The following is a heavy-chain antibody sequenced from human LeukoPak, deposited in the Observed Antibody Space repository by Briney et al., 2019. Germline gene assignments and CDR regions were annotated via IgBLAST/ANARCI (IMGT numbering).Heavy chain of an antibody. CDR2: MSGGGSSI. Sequence: SGGSLRLSCAASGFTFGNYAMSWVRQAPGKGLEWVSTMSGGGSSIYYADSVKGRFTISRDNSKKTLYLQMNSLRADDTAVYYCARETPDMDVWGKGTTVTVSS. J-gene: IGHJ6*03. V-gene: IGHV3-23*01. CDR3: ARETPDMDV. CDR1: GFTFGNYA. D-gene: IGHD1-26*01.